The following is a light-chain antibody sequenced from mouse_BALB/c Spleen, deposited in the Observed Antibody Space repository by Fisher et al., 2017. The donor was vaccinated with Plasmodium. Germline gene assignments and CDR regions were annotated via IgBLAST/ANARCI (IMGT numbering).Light chain of an antibody. CDR1: QSLLNSDGTTY. J-gene: IGKJ2*01. CDR2: LVS. CDR3: SQSTHVPYT. V-gene: IGKV1-135*01. Sequence: DIVMTQSTLTLSVTIGQPASISCKSSQSLLNSDGTTYLSWLLQRPGQSPKRLIYLVSKLDSGVPDRFTCSGSGTDFTLKISRVEAEDLGVYFCSQSTHVPYTFGGGTKLEIK.